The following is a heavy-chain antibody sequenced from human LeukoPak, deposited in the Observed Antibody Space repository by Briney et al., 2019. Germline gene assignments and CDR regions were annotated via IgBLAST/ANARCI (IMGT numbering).Heavy chain of an antibody. J-gene: IGHJ4*02. CDR1: GGSISGHY. D-gene: IGHD6-19*01. CDR2: IYSSGST. V-gene: IGHV4-4*07. CDR3: ARGKEMTAVAGYYSFDY. Sequence: SETLSLTCTVSGGSISGHYWTWIRQPAGRGLECIERIYSSGSTYYNPSLMSRVTISLDTSNNQFSLRVTSVTAADTAVYYCARGKEMTAVAGYYSFDYWGQGTLVSVSS.